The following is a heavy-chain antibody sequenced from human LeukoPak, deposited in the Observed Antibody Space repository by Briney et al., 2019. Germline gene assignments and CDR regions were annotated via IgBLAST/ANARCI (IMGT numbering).Heavy chain of an antibody. V-gene: IGHV4-34*01. Sequence: NTSETLSLTCAVYGGSFSGYYWSWIRQPPGKGLEWIGEINHSGSTNYNPSLKSRVTISVDTSKNQFSLKLSSVTAADTAVYYCARENKEMYDILTARVHWFDPWGQGTLVTVSS. CDR1: GGSFSGYY. D-gene: IGHD3-9*01. CDR2: INHSGST. CDR3: ARENKEMYDILTARVHWFDP. J-gene: IGHJ5*02.